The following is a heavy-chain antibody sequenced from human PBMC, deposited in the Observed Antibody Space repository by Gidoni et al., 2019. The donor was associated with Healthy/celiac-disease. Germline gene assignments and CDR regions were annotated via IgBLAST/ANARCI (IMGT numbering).Heavy chain of an antibody. J-gene: IGHJ5*02. CDR3: ARELYGGNHNWFDP. V-gene: IGHV3-33*01. CDR2: SWYDGSNK. Sequence: QAQLAASGGGVITPGRSRRLSCAASGFTFSSYGMHWARQAPGKGLEWVAVSWYDGSNKYYADAVKGRFTITRDNSKNTLYLQMNSLRAEDTAVYYWARELYGGNHNWFDPWGQGTLVTVSS. D-gene: IGHD2-15*01. CDR1: GFTFSSYG.